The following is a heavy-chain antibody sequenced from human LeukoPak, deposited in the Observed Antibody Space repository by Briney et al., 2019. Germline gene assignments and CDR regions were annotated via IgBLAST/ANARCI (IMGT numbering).Heavy chain of an antibody. D-gene: IGHD6-19*01. CDR3: ARMYSGGWPHYYYYMDV. J-gene: IGHJ6*03. CDR1: GFTFSSYD. Sequence: GGSLRLSCAASGFTFSSYDMHWVRQATGKGLEWVSAIGTAGDTYYPGSVKGRFTISRENAKNSLYLQMNSLRAGDTAVYYCARMYSGGWPHYYYYMDVWGKGTTVTVSS. V-gene: IGHV3-13*01. CDR2: IGTAGDT.